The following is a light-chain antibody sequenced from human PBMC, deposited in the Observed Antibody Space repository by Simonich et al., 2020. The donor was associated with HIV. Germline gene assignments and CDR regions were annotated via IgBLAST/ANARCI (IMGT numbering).Light chain of an antibody. V-gene: IGKV1-5*03. CDR3: QQYNSYSVT. J-gene: IGKJ4*01. CDR1: QSISSW. Sequence: DIQMTQSPSTLSASVGDRVTITCRASQSISSWLAWYPQKPGKAPKLLIYKASNLETGVPSRFSGSGSGTEFTLTISSLQPDDFATYYCQQYNSYSVTFGGGTKVEIK. CDR2: KAS.